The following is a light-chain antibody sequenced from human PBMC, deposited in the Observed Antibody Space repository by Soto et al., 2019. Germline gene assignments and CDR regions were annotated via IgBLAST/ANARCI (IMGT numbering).Light chain of an antibody. V-gene: IGKV3-20*01. CDR1: QNVSPTY. CDR3: QHYDKSPMWT. CDR2: GAS. Sequence: VLTQSPATLSLSPGERATLSCRASQNVSPTYLAWYQQKPGQAPRLLIYGASTRATGVPDRFSGSGSGTDFTLVISRLEPEDFALYYCQHYDKSPMWTFGQGTKVE. J-gene: IGKJ1*01.